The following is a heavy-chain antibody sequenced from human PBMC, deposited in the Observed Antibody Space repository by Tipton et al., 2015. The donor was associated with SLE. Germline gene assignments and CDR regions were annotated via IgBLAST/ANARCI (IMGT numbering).Heavy chain of an antibody. CDR1: GFTFSSYG. D-gene: IGHD2-2*02. CDR2: IRYDGSNK. V-gene: IGHV3-30*02. CDR3: AKDVRKGAAIRGYYFCGMDV. Sequence: SLRLSCAASGFTFSSYGMHWVRQAPGKGLEWVAFIRYDGSNKYYADSVKGRFTISRDNSKNTLYLQMNSLRAEDTAVYYCAKDVRKGAAIRGYYFCGMDVWGQGTPVTVSS. J-gene: IGHJ6*02.